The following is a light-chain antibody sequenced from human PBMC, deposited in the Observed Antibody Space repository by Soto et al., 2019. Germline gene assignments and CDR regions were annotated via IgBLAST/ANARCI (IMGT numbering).Light chain of an antibody. V-gene: IGLV2-14*01. CDR3: SSYTSSRTYVV. CDR1: SSDVGGYNY. CDR2: EVS. Sequence: QSALTQPASVSVSPGQSITISCTGTSSDVGGYNYVSWYQQHPGKAPKFMIYEVSNRPSGVSNRFSGSKSGNTASLTISGLQAEDEADYYCSSYTSSRTYVVFGGGTKVTVL. J-gene: IGLJ2*01.